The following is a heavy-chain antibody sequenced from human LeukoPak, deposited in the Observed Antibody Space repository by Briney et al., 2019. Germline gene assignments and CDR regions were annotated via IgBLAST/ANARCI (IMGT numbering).Heavy chain of an antibody. V-gene: IGHV3-21*01. CDR1: GFTFSSYS. CDR2: ISSSSSYI. J-gene: IGHJ3*02. D-gene: IGHD3-3*01. Sequence: GGSLRLSCAASGFTFSSYSMNWVRQAPGKGLEWVSSISSSSSYIYYADSVKGRFTISRDSAKNSLYLQMNSLRAEDTAVYYCAKLDLLEWPDAFDIWGQGTMVTVSS. CDR3: AKLDLLEWPDAFDI.